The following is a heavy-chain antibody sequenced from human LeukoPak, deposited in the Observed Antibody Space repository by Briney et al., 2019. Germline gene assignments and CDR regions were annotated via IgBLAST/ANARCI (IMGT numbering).Heavy chain of an antibody. J-gene: IGHJ5*02. V-gene: IGHV4-4*02. CDR3: ARSCSSTSCYSSADWFDP. D-gene: IGHD2-2*01. Sequence: PSETLSLTCAVSGGSISSSNWWRWVRPPPGKGLEWSGEIYHSGSTNYNPSLKSRVTRSVDKSENQFSLKLSSVTAADTAVYYGARSCSSTSCYSSADWFDPWGQGTLVTVSS. CDR1: GGSISSSNW. CDR2: IYHSGST.